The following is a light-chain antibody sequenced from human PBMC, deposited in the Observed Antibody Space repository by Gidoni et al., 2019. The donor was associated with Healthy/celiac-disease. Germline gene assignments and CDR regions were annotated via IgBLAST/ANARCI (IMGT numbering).Light chain of an antibody. J-gene: IGKJ1*01. CDR2: AAS. CDR3: LQDYNYPWT. V-gene: IGKV1-6*01. CDR1: QGSRND. Sequence: AIQITQSPSSLSASVGDRVTITCRASQGSRNDLGWYQQKPGKAPKLLIYAASSLQSGVPSRCSGSGSGTDFTLTISSLQPEDFATYYCLQDYNYPWTFGQGTKVEIK.